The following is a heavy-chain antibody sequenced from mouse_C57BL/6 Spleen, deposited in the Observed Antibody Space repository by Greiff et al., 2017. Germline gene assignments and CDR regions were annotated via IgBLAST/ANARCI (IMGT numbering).Heavy chain of an antibody. V-gene: IGHV6-3*01. CDR2: IRLKSDNYAT. CDR1: GFTFSNYW. CDR3: TGEVYAMDY. J-gene: IGHJ4*01. Sequence: EVQLVESGGGLVQPGGSMKLSCVASGFTFSNYWMNWVRQSPETGLEWVAQIRLKSDNYATHYAESVKGRFTISRDDSKSSVYLQMNNLRAEDTGIYYCTGEVYAMDYWGQGTSVTVSS.